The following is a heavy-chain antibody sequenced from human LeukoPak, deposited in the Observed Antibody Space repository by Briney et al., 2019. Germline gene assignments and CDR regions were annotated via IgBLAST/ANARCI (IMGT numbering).Heavy chain of an antibody. D-gene: IGHD3-22*01. V-gene: IGHV3-11*01. J-gene: IGHJ3*02. CDR1: GFTFSDYY. CDR3: ARTGDSSGYYYGGDAFDI. CDR2: ISSSGSTI. Sequence: GGSLRLSCAASGFTFSDYYMSWIRQAPGKGLEWVSYISSSGSTIYYADPVKGRFTISRDNAKNSLYLQMNSLRAEDTAVYYCARTGDSSGYYYGGDAFDIWGQGTMVTVSS.